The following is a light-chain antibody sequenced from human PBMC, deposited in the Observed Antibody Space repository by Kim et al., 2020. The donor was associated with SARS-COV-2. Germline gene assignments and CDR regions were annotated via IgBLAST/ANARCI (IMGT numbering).Light chain of an antibody. CDR2: DVS. V-gene: IGLV2-11*01. Sequence: SITISCTGTSSDVGYYNFVSWYQQRPGKAPKLMIYDVSKRPSGVPDRFSGSKSGNTASLTISGLQAEDEADYYCSSFAGTYTPVIFGGGTQLTVL. CDR3: SSFAGTYTPVI. CDR1: SSDVGYYNF. J-gene: IGLJ2*01.